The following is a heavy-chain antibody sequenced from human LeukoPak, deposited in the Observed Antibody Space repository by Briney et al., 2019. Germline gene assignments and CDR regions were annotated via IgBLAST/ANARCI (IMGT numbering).Heavy chain of an antibody. CDR2: IKSKTDGGTT. CDR3: TTSDYGDSAGWFDP. Sequence: GGSLRLSCAASGFTFSSAWMSWVRQAPGKGLEWVGRIKSKTDGGTTDYAAPVKGRFTISRDDSKNTLYLQMNSLKTEDTAVYYCTTSDYGDSAGWFDPWGQGTLVTVSS. CDR1: GFTFSSAW. V-gene: IGHV3-15*01. J-gene: IGHJ5*02. D-gene: IGHD4-17*01.